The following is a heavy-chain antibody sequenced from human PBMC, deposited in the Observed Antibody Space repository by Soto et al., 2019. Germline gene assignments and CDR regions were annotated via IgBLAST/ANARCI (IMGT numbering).Heavy chain of an antibody. CDR3: AKAPITGTTPFDY. J-gene: IGHJ4*02. V-gene: IGHV3-30*18. CDR2: ISYDGSNK. Sequence: QVQLVESGGGVVQPGRSLRLSCAASGFTFSSYGMHWVRQAPGKGLEWVAVISYDGSNKYYADSVKGLVTISRDNSKNSLYLQMNSLRAEDTAVYYCAKAPITGTTPFDYWGQGTLVTVSS. CDR1: GFTFSSYG. D-gene: IGHD1-7*01.